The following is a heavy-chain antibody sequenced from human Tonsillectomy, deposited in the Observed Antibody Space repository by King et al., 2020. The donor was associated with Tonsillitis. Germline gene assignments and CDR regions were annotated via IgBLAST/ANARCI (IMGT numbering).Heavy chain of an antibody. V-gene: IGHV3-33*08. CDR3: ARAYYDILTIDAFDI. Sequence: VQLVESGGGVVQPGRSLRLSCAASGFTFSSYGMHWVRQAPGKGLEWGSVIWYDGSNKYYADSVKGRFTISRDNSKNTLYLQMNSLRAEDMAVYYCARAYYDILTIDAFDIWGQGTMVTVSS. CDR1: GFTFSSYG. CDR2: IWYDGSNK. D-gene: IGHD3-9*01. J-gene: IGHJ3*02.